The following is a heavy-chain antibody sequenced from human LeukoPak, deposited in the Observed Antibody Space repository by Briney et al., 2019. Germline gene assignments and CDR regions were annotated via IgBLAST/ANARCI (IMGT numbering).Heavy chain of an antibody. Sequence: GGSLRLSCAASGFTFSSYAMSWVRQCPGKGLEWVSAIIGNGGSTYYADSVKGRFTISRDNSKNTLYLQMNSLRAEDTAVYYCAKYEGYDILTGYYTYYYYYGMDVWGQGTTVTVSS. CDR1: GFTFSSYA. V-gene: IGHV3-23*01. J-gene: IGHJ6*02. CDR3: AKYEGYDILTGYYTYYYYYGMDV. CDR2: IIGNGGST. D-gene: IGHD3-9*01.